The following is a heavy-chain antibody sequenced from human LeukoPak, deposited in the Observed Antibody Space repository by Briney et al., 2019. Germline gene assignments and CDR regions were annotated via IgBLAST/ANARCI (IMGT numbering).Heavy chain of an antibody. CDR2: ISSSSSYI. J-gene: IGHJ4*02. CDR1: GFTFSSYS. Sequence: GGSLRLSCAASGFTFSSYSMNWVRQAPGKGLEWVSSISSSSSYIYYADSVKGRFTISRDNAKNSLYLQMNSLRAEDTAVYYCARDSGSYQYYFYYWGQGPLVTVSS. V-gene: IGHV3-21*01. CDR3: ARDSGSYQYYFYY. D-gene: IGHD1-26*01.